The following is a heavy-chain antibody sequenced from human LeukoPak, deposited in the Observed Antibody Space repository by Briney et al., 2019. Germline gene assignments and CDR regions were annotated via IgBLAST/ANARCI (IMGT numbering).Heavy chain of an antibody. Sequence: GGSLRLFCAASGFTLSNYDVNWVRQAPGKGLEWVSSISTSSRYIYYKDSVRGRFTISRDDAKNSLYLEMNSLRAEDTAVYYCARADCSSSTCYLRRSWFDPWGQGTLVTVSS. D-gene: IGHD2-2*01. CDR2: ISTSSRYI. CDR3: ARADCSSSTCYLRRSWFDP. J-gene: IGHJ5*02. CDR1: GFTLSNYD. V-gene: IGHV3-21*01.